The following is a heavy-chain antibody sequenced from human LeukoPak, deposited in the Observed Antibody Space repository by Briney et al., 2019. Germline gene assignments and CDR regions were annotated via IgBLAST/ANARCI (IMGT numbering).Heavy chain of an antibody. J-gene: IGHJ6*03. CDR2: ISSSSSTI. CDR3: ARVRTNYDILTGYYKNYYYYYMDV. V-gene: IGHV3-48*04. D-gene: IGHD3-9*01. CDR1: GFTFSSYS. Sequence: GGSLRLSCAASGFTFSSYSMNWVRQAPGKGLEWVSYISSSSSTIYYADSVKGRFTISRDNAKNSLYLQMNSLRAEDTAVYYCARVRTNYDILTGYYKNYYYYYMDVWGKGTTVTVSS.